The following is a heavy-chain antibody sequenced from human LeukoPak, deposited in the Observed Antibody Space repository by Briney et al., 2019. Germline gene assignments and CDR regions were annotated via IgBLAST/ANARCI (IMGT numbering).Heavy chain of an antibody. Sequence: GGSLRLSCAASGFTFDDYAMHWVRQAPGKGLEWVSGISWNSGSIGYADSVKGRFTISRDNAKNSLYLQMNSLRAEDTALYYCAKGTSGSYIGWFDPWGQGTLVTVSS. CDR3: AKGTSGSYIGWFDP. CDR2: ISWNSGSI. V-gene: IGHV3-9*01. D-gene: IGHD1-26*01. J-gene: IGHJ5*02. CDR1: GFTFDDYA.